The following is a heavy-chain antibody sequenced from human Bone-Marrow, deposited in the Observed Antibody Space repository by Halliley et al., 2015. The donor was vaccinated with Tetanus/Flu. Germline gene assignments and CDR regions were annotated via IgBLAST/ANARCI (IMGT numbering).Heavy chain of an antibody. V-gene: IGHV3-21*01. CDR3: ARDLSYYLDSSGQSPAYFDY. J-gene: IGHJ4*02. D-gene: IGHD3-22*01. Sequence: SLRLSCAASGFTFSSYSMNWVRQAPGKGLEWVSCISGGSSYIYYADSVKGRFTISRDNAKNSLYLQMNSLRAEDTAVYYCARDLSYYLDSSGQSPAYFDYWGQGALVTVSS. CDR2: ISGGSSYI. CDR1: GFTFSSYS.